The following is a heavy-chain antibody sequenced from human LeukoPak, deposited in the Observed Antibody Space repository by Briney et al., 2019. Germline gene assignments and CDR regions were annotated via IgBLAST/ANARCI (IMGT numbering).Heavy chain of an antibody. CDR1: GYRFTIYW. CDR3: ARAYYYDGSGYSSYFDY. J-gene: IGHJ4*02. D-gene: IGHD3-22*01. Sequence: GESLKISCKGSGYRFTIYWIGWVRQMPGKGLEWMGIIYPGDSESRYSPSFQGQVTISAHKSISTAYLQWSSLKASDTAMYYCARAYYYDGSGYSSYFDYWGQGTLVTVSS. V-gene: IGHV5-51*01. CDR2: IYPGDSES.